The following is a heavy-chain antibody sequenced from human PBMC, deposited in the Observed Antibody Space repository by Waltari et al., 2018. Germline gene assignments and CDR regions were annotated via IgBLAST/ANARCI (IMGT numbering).Heavy chain of an antibody. Sequence: QVQLVQSGAEVKKPGSSVKVSSKASGGTFSSYAISWVRQAPRQGLGWKGRFSPIFGTANYAQRFQSRVTITADKATITAYMELTSLRSEDTAVYYCASGFWSGYYLRHWGQGTLVTVSS. CDR2: FSPIFGTA. CDR3: ASGFWSGYYLRH. D-gene: IGHD3-3*01. CDR1: GGTFSSYA. J-gene: IGHJ4*02. V-gene: IGHV1-69*08.